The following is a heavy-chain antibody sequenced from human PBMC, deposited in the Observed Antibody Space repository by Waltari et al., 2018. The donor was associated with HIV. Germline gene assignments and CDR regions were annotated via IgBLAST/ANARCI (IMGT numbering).Heavy chain of an antibody. CDR1: GGSIRSRSYY. J-gene: IGHJ4*02. CDR2: IYYCGST. V-gene: IGHV4-39*01. CDR3: ARAVQGYCSGGSCENYFDY. D-gene: IGHD2-15*01. Sequence: QLQLQESGPGLVKPSETLSLTCTVSGGSIRSRSYYWGWLRHPPGKGLEWIGSIYYCGSTYYNPSLKSRVTISVDTSKNQFSLKLSSVTAADTAVYYCARAVQGYCSGGSCENYFDYWGQGTLVTVSS.